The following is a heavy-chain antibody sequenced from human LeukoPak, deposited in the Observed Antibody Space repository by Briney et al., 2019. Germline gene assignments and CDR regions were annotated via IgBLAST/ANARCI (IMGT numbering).Heavy chain of an antibody. V-gene: IGHV3-23*01. Sequence: GGSLRLSCAASGFTFSNYAMSWVRQAPGKGLEWVSAISGGGSSTYYADSVKGRFTISRDNSKNTLYLQMNSLRAEDTAVYYCARGGCSSASCAFDYWGQGTLVTVSS. J-gene: IGHJ4*02. D-gene: IGHD2-2*01. CDR1: GFTFSNYA. CDR3: ARGGCSSASCAFDY. CDR2: ISGGGSST.